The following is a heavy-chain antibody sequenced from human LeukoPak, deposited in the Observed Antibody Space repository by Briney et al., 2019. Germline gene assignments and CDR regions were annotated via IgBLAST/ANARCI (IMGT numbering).Heavy chain of an antibody. CDR2: IYYSGST. J-gene: IGHJ5*02. V-gene: IGHV4-31*03. CDR1: GGSIGSGGYY. D-gene: IGHD5-18*01. Sequence: SETLSLTCTVSGGSIGSGGYYWSWIRQHPGKGLEWIGYIYYSGSTYYNPSLKSRVAISVDTSKNQFSQKLSSVTAADTAVYYCARGSGYSYGSWGQGTLVTVSS. CDR3: ARGSGYSYGS.